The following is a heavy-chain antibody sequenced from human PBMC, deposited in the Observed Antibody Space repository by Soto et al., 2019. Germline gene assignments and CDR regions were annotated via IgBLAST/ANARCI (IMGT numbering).Heavy chain of an antibody. CDR3: ARDKRVRYFDWLGAYYGMDV. Sequence: SSVKVSCKASGYTFTGYYMHWVRQAPGQGLEWMGWLNPDSGGTNYAQKFQGRVSMTRDTSISTAYMELSRLRSDDTAVYYCARDKRVRYFDWLGAYYGMDVWGQGTTLTVS. V-gene: IGHV1-2*02. D-gene: IGHD3-9*01. CDR2: LNPDSGGT. J-gene: IGHJ6*02. CDR1: GYTFTGYY.